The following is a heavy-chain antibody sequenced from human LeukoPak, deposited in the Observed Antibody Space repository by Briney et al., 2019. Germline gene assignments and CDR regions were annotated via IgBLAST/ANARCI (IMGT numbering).Heavy chain of an antibody. CDR3: AREGNSYDYGDYVISDDAFDI. CDR1: GFTFSSYA. J-gene: IGHJ3*02. CDR2: ISYDGSNK. V-gene: IGHV3-30-3*01. Sequence: GGSLRLSCAASGFTFSSYAMHWVGQAPGKGLEWVAVISYDGSNKYYADSVKGRFTISRDNSKNTLYLQMNSLRAEDTAVYYCAREGNSYDYGDYVISDDAFDIWGQGTMVTVSS. D-gene: IGHD4-17*01.